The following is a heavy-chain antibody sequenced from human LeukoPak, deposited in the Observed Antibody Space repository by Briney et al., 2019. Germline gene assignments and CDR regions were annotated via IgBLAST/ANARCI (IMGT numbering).Heavy chain of an antibody. V-gene: IGHV1-46*01. D-gene: IGHD6-19*01. J-gene: IGHJ4*02. Sequence: ASVKVSCKASGYTFTSYDINWVRQATGQGLEWMGIINPSGGSTSYAQKFQGRVTMTRDMSTSTVYMELSSLRSEDTAVYYCARGSGSGWSNDYWGQGTLVTVSS. CDR1: GYTFTSYD. CDR3: ARGSGSGWSNDY. CDR2: INPSGGST.